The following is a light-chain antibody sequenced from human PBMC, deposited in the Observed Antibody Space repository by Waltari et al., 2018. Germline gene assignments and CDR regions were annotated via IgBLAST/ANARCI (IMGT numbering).Light chain of an antibody. CDR2: WAS. CDR1: QRILYSSNNKNY. CDR3: QQYYSTPPS. Sequence: DIVMTQSPDSLAVSLGERATIDCKSSQRILYSSNNKNYLAWYQRKPGQPPKLLIYWASTRESGVPDRFSGSGSGTDFTLTISSLQAEDVAVYYCQQYYSTPPSFGGGTKVEIK. V-gene: IGKV4-1*01. J-gene: IGKJ4*01.